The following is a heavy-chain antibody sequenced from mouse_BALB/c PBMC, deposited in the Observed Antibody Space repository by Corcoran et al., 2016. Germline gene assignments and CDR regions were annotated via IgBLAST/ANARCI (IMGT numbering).Heavy chain of an antibody. J-gene: IGHJ2*01. V-gene: IGHV9-3-1*01. CDR3: ARSTTVFDY. CDR2: INTYTGEP. D-gene: IGHD1-1*01. Sequence: QIQLVQSGPELKKPGETVKISCKASGYTFTNYGMNWVKQAPGKGLKWMGWINTYTGEPTYADDFKGRFAFSLETSASTAYLQINNLKNEDTATYFCARSTTVFDYWGQGTTLTVSP. CDR1: GYTFTNYG.